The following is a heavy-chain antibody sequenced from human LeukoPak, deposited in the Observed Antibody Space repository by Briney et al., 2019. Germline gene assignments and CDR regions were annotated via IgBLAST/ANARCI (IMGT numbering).Heavy chain of an antibody. CDR1: GFTFDNYG. CDR2: INWNGGST. D-gene: IGHD5-12*01. V-gene: IGHV3-20*04. Sequence: GGSLRLSCAASGFTFDNYGMSWVRQAPGKGLEWVSGINWNGGSTVYADSVKGRFTISRDNAKNSLYLQMNSLRAEDTALYYCARTPSGGYYYYYMDVWGKGTAVTVSS. CDR3: ARTPSGGYYYYYMDV. J-gene: IGHJ6*03.